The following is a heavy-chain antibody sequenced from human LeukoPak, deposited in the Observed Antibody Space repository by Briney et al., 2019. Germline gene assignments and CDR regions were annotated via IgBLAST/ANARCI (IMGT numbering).Heavy chain of an antibody. J-gene: IGHJ4*02. Sequence: SETLSLTCTVSGGSISSGSYYWSWIRQPAGKGLEWIGRISTSGTSNYNPSLNSRVTISLDTSKNQFSLKLSSVTAADTAVYYCARRPAYYDILTGYNPPDYWGQGTLVTVSS. D-gene: IGHD3-9*01. CDR2: ISTSGTS. CDR3: ARRPAYYDILTGYNPPDY. V-gene: IGHV4-61*02. CDR1: GGSISSGSYY.